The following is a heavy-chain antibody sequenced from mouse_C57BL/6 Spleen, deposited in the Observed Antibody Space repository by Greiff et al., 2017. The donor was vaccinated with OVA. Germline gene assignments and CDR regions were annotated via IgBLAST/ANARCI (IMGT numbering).Heavy chain of an antibody. J-gene: IGHJ3*01. CDR2: ISNFAYSI. CDR3: ARHGYGFAY. Sequence: EVQRVESGGGLVQPGGSLKLSCAASGFTFSDYGMAWVRQAPRKGPEWVAFISNFAYSIYYADTVTGRFTISRENAKNTLYLEMSSLRSEDTAMYYCARHGYGFAYWGQGTLVTVSA. CDR1: GFTFSDYG. D-gene: IGHD2-10*02. V-gene: IGHV5-15*01.